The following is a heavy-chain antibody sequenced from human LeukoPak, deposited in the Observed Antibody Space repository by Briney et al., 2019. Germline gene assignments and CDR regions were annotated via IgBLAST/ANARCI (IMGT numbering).Heavy chain of an antibody. Sequence: SETLSLTCTVSGPSVTSYYWNWIRQPPGKGLEWIGYILYSGTTNYNPSLNSRVTMSLDTSKNQFSLELSSVTAADTAVYYCARRIIARGLGQENWFDPWGQGILVTVSS. CDR1: GPSVTSYY. J-gene: IGHJ5*02. CDR3: ARRIIARGLGQENWFDP. D-gene: IGHD6-6*01. V-gene: IGHV4-59*02. CDR2: ILYSGTT.